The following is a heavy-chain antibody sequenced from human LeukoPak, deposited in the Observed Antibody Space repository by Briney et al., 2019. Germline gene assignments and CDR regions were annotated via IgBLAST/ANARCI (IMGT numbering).Heavy chain of an antibody. V-gene: IGHV3-30*03. CDR2: ISYDGSNK. Sequence: GGSLRLSCAASGFTFSSYGMHWVRQAPGEGLEWVAVISYDGSNKYYADSVKGRFTISRDNSKNTLYLQMNSLRAEDTAVYYCSRSGYCTNGVCYINYYGMDVWGQGTTVTVSS. J-gene: IGHJ6*02. D-gene: IGHD2-8*01. CDR1: GFTFSSYG. CDR3: SRSGYCTNGVCYINYYGMDV.